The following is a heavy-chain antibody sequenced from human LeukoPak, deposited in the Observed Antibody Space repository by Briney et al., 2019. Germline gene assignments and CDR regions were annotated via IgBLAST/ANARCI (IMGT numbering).Heavy chain of an antibody. CDR1: FGSISNGDYY. CDR2: ISHSGST. V-gene: IGHV4-30-2*01. CDR3: AREDSSSWYRHFDY. J-gene: IGHJ4*02. Sequence: PSQTLSLTCTVSFGSISNGDYYWSWIRQPPGKGLEWIGYISHSGSTDYNPSLKSRVTISIDRPKNQFSLKLSSVTPEDTAVYYCAREDSSSWYRHFDYWGQGTLVTVSS. D-gene: IGHD6-13*01.